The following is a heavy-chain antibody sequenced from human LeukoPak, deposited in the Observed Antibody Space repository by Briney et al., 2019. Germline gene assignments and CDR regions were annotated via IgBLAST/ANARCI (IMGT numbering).Heavy chain of an antibody. CDR1: GDSLSSYY. CDR3: ATNLPGYSYGYWVA. D-gene: IGHD5-18*01. CDR2: MFYTGSG. V-gene: IGHV4-59*01. Sequence: GSLRLSCTVSGDSLSSYYWSWIRQPPGKGLEWIGYMFYTGSGKYNPSLKSRVTVSVDTSKRQISLKPTSVTAADTAVYYCATNLPGYSYGYWVAWGQGTLVTVSS. J-gene: IGHJ5*02.